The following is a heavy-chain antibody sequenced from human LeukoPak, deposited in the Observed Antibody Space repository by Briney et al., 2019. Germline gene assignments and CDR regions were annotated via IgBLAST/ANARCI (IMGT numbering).Heavy chain of an antibody. CDR3: ARMSADYYDSRDYYYMDV. V-gene: IGHV3-48*04. Sequence: GESLRLSCVVSGLTFSSYSMNWVRQAPGKGLEWVSYISSSGSTIYYADSVKGRFTISRDNAKNSLYLQMNSLRAEDTAVYYCARMSADYYDSRDYYYMDVWGKGTTVTVSS. D-gene: IGHD3-22*01. CDR1: GLTFSSYS. J-gene: IGHJ6*03. CDR2: ISSSGSTI.